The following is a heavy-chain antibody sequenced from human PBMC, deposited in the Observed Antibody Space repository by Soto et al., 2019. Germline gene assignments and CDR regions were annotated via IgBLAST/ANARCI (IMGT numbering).Heavy chain of an antibody. J-gene: IGHJ4*02. CDR1: GFTFDVYA. D-gene: IGHD6-13*01. CDR2: INYNSGSV. V-gene: IGHV3-9*01. CDR3: AEDISLRGWVYLVVEY. Sequence: EVQLVESGGGWVQPGRSLSLSCAASGFTFDVYAMHWVRQAPGTGLEWVSGINYNSGSVGYSASVKGRFTISRDNAKNFLPLQMNSLRAEDTAVHYCAEDISLRGWVYLVVEYWSQGTLVNVSP.